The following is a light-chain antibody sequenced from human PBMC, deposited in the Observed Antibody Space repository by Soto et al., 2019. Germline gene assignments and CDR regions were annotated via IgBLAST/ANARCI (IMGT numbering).Light chain of an antibody. CDR2: NTY. CDR3: AAWDDSLNHGV. Sequence: QSVLTQPPSASGTPGQSVTISCSGSNSNIGSNTVNWYQHLPGTAPKLLIYNTYRRPSGVPDRFSASKSGTSASLAISGLQSEDEADYYSAAWDDSLNHGVFGGGTKLTVL. J-gene: IGLJ2*01. V-gene: IGLV1-44*01. CDR1: NSNIGSNT.